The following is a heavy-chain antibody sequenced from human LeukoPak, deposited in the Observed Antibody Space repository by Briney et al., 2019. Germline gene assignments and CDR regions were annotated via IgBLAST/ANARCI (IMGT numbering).Heavy chain of an antibody. CDR1: GFLFIRCA. CDR2: ISGAGDIA. V-gene: IGHV3-23*01. J-gene: IGHJ5*02. CDR3: ATVQSSLTLIGA. Sequence: GGSLRLSCAASGFLFIRCAMSWVRQAPGKGLEWVSSISGAGDIAHYAESVKGRFTISRDNSGNTLYVQMDNLRAEDTAVYYCATVQSSLTLIGAWGQGTLVTVSS. D-gene: IGHD2-8*01.